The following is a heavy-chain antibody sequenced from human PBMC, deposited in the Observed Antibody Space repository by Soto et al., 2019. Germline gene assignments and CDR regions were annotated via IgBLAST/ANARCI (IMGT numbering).Heavy chain of an antibody. J-gene: IGHJ4*02. V-gene: IGHV3-23*01. CDR1: GFTFSSYA. Sequence: GSLRLSCAASGFTFSSYAMSWVRQAPGKGLEWISAISGSGDGTDYADSVKGRFTISRDNSKNTLYLQMNSLRAEDTAVYYCAGPGYSSQDYWGQGALVTVSS. CDR2: ISGSGDGT. D-gene: IGHD5-18*01. CDR3: AGPGYSSQDY.